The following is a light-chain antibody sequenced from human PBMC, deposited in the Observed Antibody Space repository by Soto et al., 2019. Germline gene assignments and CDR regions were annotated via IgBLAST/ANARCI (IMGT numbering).Light chain of an antibody. V-gene: IGKV3-20*01. CDR1: QSVNSRY. Sequence: EIVLTQSPGTLSLSPGESATLSCRASQSVNSRYLAWYQQKSGQAPRLLIYGTSRRATGIPDRFSGSGSGTDFTVTISRLEPEDFAVYYCQQFDSSPVWTFGQGTEVEIK. J-gene: IGKJ1*01. CDR3: QQFDSSPVWT. CDR2: GTS.